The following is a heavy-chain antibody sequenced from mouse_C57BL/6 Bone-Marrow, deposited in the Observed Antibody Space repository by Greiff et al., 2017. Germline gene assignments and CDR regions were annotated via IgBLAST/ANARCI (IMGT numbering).Heavy chain of an antibody. CDR1: GFNIKDDY. D-gene: IGHD2-3*01. J-gene: IGHJ2*01. V-gene: IGHV14-4*01. CDR3: SSFDGNYLDF. CDR2: IDPEIGDT. Sequence: EVQLQQSGAELVRPGASVKLSCTASGFNIKDDYIHWVKQRPEQGLEWIGWIDPEIGDTAYASKFQGKATITSDTSSNPAYLQLSSLTSEDTAVYYCSSFDGNYLDFWGQGTPLTVAS.